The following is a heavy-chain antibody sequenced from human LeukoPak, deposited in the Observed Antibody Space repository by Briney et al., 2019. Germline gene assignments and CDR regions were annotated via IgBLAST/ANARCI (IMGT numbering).Heavy chain of an antibody. V-gene: IGHV3-73*01. CDR2: IRSKANSYAT. D-gene: IGHD3-10*01. CDR3: TRHVYGSGSYHQVSGDY. CDR1: GFTFSGSA. J-gene: IGHJ4*02. Sequence: PGGSLRLSCAASGFTFSGSAMHWVRQASGQGLEWVGRIRSKANSYATAYAASVKGRFTISRDDSKNTAYLQMNSLKTEDTAVYYCTRHVYGSGSYHQVSGDYWGQGTLVTVS.